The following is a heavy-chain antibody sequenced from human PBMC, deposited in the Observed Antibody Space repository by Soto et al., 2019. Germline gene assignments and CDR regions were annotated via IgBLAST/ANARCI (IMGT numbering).Heavy chain of an antibody. Sequence: VLSLRLSSAVAGFTISNYVMSCVRQTPGKGLEWVSSISNSGGGTYYADSVRGRFTISRDNSKNTLYLQMNSLRAEDTAVYYCAKEDVGGYYYSGLWGRGTLVTVSS. CDR1: GFTISNYV. CDR2: ISNSGGGT. CDR3: AKEDVGGYYYSGL. D-gene: IGHD1-26*01. V-gene: IGHV3-23*01. J-gene: IGHJ4*02.